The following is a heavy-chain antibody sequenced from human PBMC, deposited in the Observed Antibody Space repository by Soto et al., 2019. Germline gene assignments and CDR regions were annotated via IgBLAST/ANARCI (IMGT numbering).Heavy chain of an antibody. V-gene: IGHV3-30-3*01. Sequence: TGGSLRLSCAASGFTFSSYAMHWVRQAPGKGLEWVAVISHDGSNKYYADSVKGRFTISRDNSKNTLYLQMNSLRAEDTAVYYCARDWAAAAPDYWGQGTLVTVSS. J-gene: IGHJ4*02. CDR2: ISHDGSNK. CDR1: GFTFSSYA. D-gene: IGHD6-13*01. CDR3: ARDWAAAAPDY.